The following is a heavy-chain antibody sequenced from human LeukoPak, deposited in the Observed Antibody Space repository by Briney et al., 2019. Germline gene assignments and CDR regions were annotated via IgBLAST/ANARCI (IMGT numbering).Heavy chain of an antibody. Sequence: SETLSLTCTVSGGSISSYYWSWIRQPPGKGVEWIGYIYYSGSTNYNPSLNSRVTISVDTSKNQFSLKLSSVTAADTAVYYCASGYYLSSYYYYYMDVWGKGTTVTVSS. CDR2: IYYSGST. J-gene: IGHJ6*03. V-gene: IGHV4-59*01. CDR3: ASGYYLSSYYYYYMDV. D-gene: IGHD3-3*01. CDR1: GGSISSYY.